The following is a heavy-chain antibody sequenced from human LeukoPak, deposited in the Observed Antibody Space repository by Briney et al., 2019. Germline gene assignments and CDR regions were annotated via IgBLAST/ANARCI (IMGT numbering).Heavy chain of an antibody. J-gene: IGHJ5*02. CDR1: GYTFTSYA. CDR3: ARSALGWPGEPTTRYNWFDP. CDR2: INAGNGNT. V-gene: IGHV1-3*01. Sequence: GASVKVSCKASGYTFTSYAMHWVRRAPGQRLEWMGWINAGNGNTKYSQKFQGGVTITRDTSASTAYMELSSPRSEDTAVYYCARSALGWPGEPTTRYNWFDPWGQGTLVTVSS. D-gene: IGHD5-24*01.